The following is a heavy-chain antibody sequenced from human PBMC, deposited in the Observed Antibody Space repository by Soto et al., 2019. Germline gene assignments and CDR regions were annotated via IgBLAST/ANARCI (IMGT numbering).Heavy chain of an antibody. Sequence: GASVKVSCKASGYTFTSYGISWVRQAPGQGREWMGWISAYNGNTNYAQKLPGRVTMTTDTYTSTAYMELRSLRSDDTAVYYCARSGVYCSSTSCYNLPDYWGQGTLVTVSS. J-gene: IGHJ4*02. V-gene: IGHV1-18*01. D-gene: IGHD2-2*01. CDR3: ARSGVYCSSTSCYNLPDY. CDR2: ISAYNGNT. CDR1: GYTFTSYG.